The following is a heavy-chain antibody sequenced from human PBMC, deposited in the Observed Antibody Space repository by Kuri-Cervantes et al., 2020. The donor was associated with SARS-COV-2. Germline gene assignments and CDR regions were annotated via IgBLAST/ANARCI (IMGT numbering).Heavy chain of an antibody. J-gene: IGHJ3*02. CDR2: ISSSSSYI. D-gene: IGHD3/OR15-3a*01. CDR3: ARDWAGTEGFDAFDI. CDR1: GFTFSSYS. Sequence: GESLKISCAASGFTFSSYSMNWVRQAPGKGLEWVSYISSSSSYIYYADSVKGRFTISRDNAKNSLYLQMNSLRAEDTAVYYCARDWAGTEGFDAFDIWGQGTMVTVSS. V-gene: IGHV3-21*05.